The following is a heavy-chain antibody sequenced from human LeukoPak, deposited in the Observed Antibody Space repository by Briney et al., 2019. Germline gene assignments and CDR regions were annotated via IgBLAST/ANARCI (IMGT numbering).Heavy chain of an antibody. J-gene: IGHJ3*02. CDR2: ISYDGSNK. CDR1: GFTFSSYA. V-gene: IGHV3-30-3*01. D-gene: IGHD3-22*01. Sequence: PGRSLRLSCAASGFTFSSYAMHWVRQAPGKGLEWVAVISYDGSNKYYADSVKGRFTISRDNSKNTLYLQMNSLRAEDTAVYYCASADSSAFDIWGQGTMVTVSS. CDR3: ASADSSAFDI.